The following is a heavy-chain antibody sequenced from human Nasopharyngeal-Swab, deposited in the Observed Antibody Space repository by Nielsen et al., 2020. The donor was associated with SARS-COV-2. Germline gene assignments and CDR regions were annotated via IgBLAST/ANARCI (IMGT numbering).Heavy chain of an antibody. CDR2: IWFDGRNK. Sequence: GESLKISCAASGFTFSSYGMHWVRQAPGKGLEWVAVIWFDGRNKYYADSVKGRFTISRDNSKNTPHLQMNSLRGEDTAVYYCARDLDYYDNSGYPFDYWGQGTLVTVSS. D-gene: IGHD3-22*01. CDR3: ARDLDYYDNSGYPFDY. CDR1: GFTFSSYG. V-gene: IGHV3-33*01. J-gene: IGHJ4*02.